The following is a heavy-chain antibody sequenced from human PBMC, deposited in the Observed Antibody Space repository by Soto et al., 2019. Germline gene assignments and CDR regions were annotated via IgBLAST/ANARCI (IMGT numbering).Heavy chain of an antibody. CDR1: GFHYGDYT. CDR2: LRSKAYGATT. V-gene: IGHV3-49*03. CDR3: ARDLASSDSDDFYCMDG. J-gene: IGHJ6*02. Sequence: GGSLRLYCVASGFHYGDYTMRWFRQAPGGGPEWVRFLRSKAYGATTEYAASVKGRVTISRDDSKSIVYRQMNSLKSVDTAVYYCARDLASSDSDDFYCMDGLGQGTTVTVAS. D-gene: IGHD5-18*01.